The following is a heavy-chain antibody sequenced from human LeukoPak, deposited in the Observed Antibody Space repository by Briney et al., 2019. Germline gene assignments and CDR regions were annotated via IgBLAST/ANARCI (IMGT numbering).Heavy chain of an antibody. CDR2: IKPDGSDT. CDR3: ARTSRGELPTF. D-gene: IGHD1-7*01. Sequence: GGSLRLSCAASGFTFSSLWMGWLRQAPGKGQEWVANIKPDGSDTYYVDSVKDRFTISRDNAKNSLYLQMNSLRVEDTAIYYCARTSRGELPTFWGQGTLVIVSS. V-gene: IGHV3-7*03. J-gene: IGHJ4*02. CDR1: GFTFSSLW.